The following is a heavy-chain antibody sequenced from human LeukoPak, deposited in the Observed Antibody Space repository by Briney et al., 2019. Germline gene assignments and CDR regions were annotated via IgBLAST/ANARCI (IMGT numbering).Heavy chain of an antibody. D-gene: IGHD1-1*01. V-gene: IGHV1-3*01. CDR2: INAGNGNT. CDR3: ARGGTSTPPAVDY. CDR1: GFTFTSYA. J-gene: IGHJ4*02. Sequence: GASVKASCKASGFTFTSYAMHWVRQAPGQRLDWMGWINAGNGNTRYSQKFQGRVTITRDTSASTAYMELSSLRSEDTAVYYCARGGTSTPPAVDYWDQGSLVTVSS.